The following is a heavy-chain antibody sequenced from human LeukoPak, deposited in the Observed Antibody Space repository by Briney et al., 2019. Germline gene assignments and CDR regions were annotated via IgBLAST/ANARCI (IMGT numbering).Heavy chain of an antibody. J-gene: IGHJ4*02. CDR3: VREGNELLSKNFDY. Sequence: SVKVSCKASGFTFTGYYIHWVRQAPGQGLEWMGYINPHSGGTNSPPKFQGRVTMTTDTSISAAYMELSSLISDDTAMYYCVREGNELLSKNFDYWGQGTLVTVSS. CDR2: INPHSGGT. CDR1: GFTFTGYY. D-gene: IGHD2-21*02. V-gene: IGHV1-2*02.